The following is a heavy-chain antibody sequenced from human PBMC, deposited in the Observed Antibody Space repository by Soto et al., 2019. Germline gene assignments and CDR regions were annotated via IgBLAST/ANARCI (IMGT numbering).Heavy chain of an antibody. CDR1: GFTFSSYG. CDR2: ISYDGSNK. Sequence: VQLVESGGGVVQPGRSLRLSCAASGFTFSSYGMHWVRQAPGKGLEWVAVISYDGSNKYYADSVKGRFTISRDNSKNTLYLQMNSLRAEDTAVYYCAKGIAVAELDYWGQGTLVTVSS. V-gene: IGHV3-30*18. J-gene: IGHJ4*02. CDR3: AKGIAVAELDY. D-gene: IGHD6-19*01.